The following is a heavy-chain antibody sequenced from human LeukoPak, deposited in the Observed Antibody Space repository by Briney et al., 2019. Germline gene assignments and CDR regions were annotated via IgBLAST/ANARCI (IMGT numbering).Heavy chain of an antibody. J-gene: IGHJ4*02. V-gene: IGHV3-7*01. Sequence: PGGSPRLSCAASGFTFSSYWMSWVRQAPGKGLEWVANMNQDGSEKYYVDSVKGRFTISRDNAKNSLYLQMNSLRAEDTAVYYCTRDSSCYDYWGQGTLVTVSS. D-gene: IGHD2-2*01. CDR3: TRDSSCYDY. CDR2: MNQDGSEK. CDR1: GFTFSSYW.